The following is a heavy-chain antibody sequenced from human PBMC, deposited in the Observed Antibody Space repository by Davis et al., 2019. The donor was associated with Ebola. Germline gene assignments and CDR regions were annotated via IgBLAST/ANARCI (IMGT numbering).Heavy chain of an antibody. CDR1: GFTFSISW. CDR2: ISGDGSST. CDR3: ARERCSGSVCLRAFDI. Sequence: PGGSLRLSCTASGFTFSISWMHWVRQAPGERLVWVSRISGDGSSTHYADSVKGRFTISRDNATNTLYLQMSSLRAEDTAVYYCARERCSGSVCLRAFDIWGQGTMVTVSS. V-gene: IGHV3-74*01. D-gene: IGHD2-15*01. J-gene: IGHJ3*02.